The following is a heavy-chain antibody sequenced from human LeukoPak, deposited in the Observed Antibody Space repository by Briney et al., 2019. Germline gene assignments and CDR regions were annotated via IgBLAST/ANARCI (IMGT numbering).Heavy chain of an antibody. CDR3: ARGPPGSIDGGGVFDY. J-gene: IGHJ4*02. V-gene: IGHV1-2*04. CDR1: GYTFTGYY. CDR2: INPNSGGT. D-gene: IGHD2-15*01. Sequence: GASVKVSCKASGYTFTGYYMHWVRQAPGQGLVWMGWINPNSGGTNYAQKFQGWVTMTRDTSISTAYMELSRLRSDDTAVYYCARGPPGSIDGGGVFDYWGQGTLVTVSS.